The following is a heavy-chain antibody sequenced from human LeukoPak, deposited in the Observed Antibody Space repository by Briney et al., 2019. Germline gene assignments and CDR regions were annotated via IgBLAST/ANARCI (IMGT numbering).Heavy chain of an antibody. CDR2: IYHSGST. V-gene: IGHV4-4*02. J-gene: IGHJ3*02. CDR3: ARVLMVYRDAFDI. D-gene: IGHD2-8*01. CDR1: GGSISSSNW. Sequence: SETLSLTCAVSGGSISSSNWWSWVRQPPGKGLEWIGEIYHSGSTNYNPSLKSRVTISVDKSKNQFSLKLSSVTAADTAVYYCARVLMVYRDAFDIWGQGTMVTVSS.